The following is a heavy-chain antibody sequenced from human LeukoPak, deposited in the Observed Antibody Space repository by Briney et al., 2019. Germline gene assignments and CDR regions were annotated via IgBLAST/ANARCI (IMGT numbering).Heavy chain of an antibody. CDR1: GFTFSSYG. CDR3: AKEIWPTVTTPGHTHFDY. CDR2: IGGSGFST. V-gene: IGHV3-23*01. J-gene: IGHJ4*02. D-gene: IGHD4-17*01. Sequence: GGSPRLSCAASGFTFSSYGMSWVRQAPGKGLEWVSAIGGSGFSTYYADSAKGRFTISRDNSKSTLYLQMNSLRAEDTAIYYCAKEIWPTVTTPGHTHFDYWGQGTLVTVSS.